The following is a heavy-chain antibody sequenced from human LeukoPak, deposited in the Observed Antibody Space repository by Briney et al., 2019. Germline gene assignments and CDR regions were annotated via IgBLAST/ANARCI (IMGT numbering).Heavy chain of an antibody. Sequence: KPSETLSLTCAVYGGSFSGYSWSWIRKPPGKGLEGIGYIYYTGSTSYNPSLKSRVTMSLDASKNQFSLELNSVTPADTAVYYCARGGNYWPQWWFDPWGRGTLVSVSS. D-gene: IGHD1-26*01. V-gene: IGHV4-59*13. CDR1: GGSFSGYS. J-gene: IGHJ5*02. CDR3: ARGGNYWPQWWFDP. CDR2: IYYTGST.